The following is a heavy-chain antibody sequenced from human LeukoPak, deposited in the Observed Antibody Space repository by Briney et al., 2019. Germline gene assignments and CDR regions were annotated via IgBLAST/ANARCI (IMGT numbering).Heavy chain of an antibody. CDR1: GFTFGDYA. CDR3: TRMARGYSYGFLDY. Sequence: PGGSLRPSCTASGFTFGDYAMSWVRQAPGKGLEWVGFIRSKAYGGTTEYAASVKGRFTISRDDSKSIAYLQMNSLKTEDTAVYYCTRMARGYSYGFLDYWGQGTLVTVSS. J-gene: IGHJ4*02. CDR2: IRSKAYGGTT. V-gene: IGHV3-49*04. D-gene: IGHD5-18*01.